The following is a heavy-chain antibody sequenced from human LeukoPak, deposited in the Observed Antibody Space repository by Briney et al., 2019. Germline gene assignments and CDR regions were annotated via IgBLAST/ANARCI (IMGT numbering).Heavy chain of an antibody. CDR1: GFTFSSYA. CDR2: MSGSGGST. J-gene: IGHJ4*02. CDR3: AKSGPYSSSWYAIVHFDY. V-gene: IGHV3-23*01. Sequence: GGSLRLSCAASGFTFSSYAMSWVRQAAGKGVEWVSAMSGSGGSTSYTDSVKGRFTISRDNSKNTLYLQMNSLRAEDTAVYYCAKSGPYSSSWYAIVHFDYWGQGTLVTVSS. D-gene: IGHD6-13*01.